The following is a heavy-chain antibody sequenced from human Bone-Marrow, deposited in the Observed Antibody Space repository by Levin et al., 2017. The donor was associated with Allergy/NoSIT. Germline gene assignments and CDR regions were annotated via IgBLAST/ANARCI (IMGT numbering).Heavy chain of an antibody. J-gene: IGHJ4*02. CDR1: GFTFSSDW. Sequence: SGGSLRLSCTTSGFTFSSDWMHWVRQIPGKGLVWVSRINVDGSGINYADSVKGRFTISRDNAKNTLYLQMNSLRADDTAVYYCARSPPRVAPFDYWGRGTLVTVSS. CDR3: ARSPPRVAPFDY. CDR2: INVDGSGI. V-gene: IGHV3-74*01.